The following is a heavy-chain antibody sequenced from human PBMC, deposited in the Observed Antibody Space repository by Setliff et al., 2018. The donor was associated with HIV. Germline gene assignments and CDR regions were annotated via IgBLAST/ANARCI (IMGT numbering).Heavy chain of an antibody. CDR3: ARDKEGYYYYYMDV. J-gene: IGHJ6*03. Sequence: PGGSLRLSCAASGFTFSKYWMHWVRQAPGQGLVWVSGINNDTTTIYYADSVKGRFTISRDNAKNSLYLQMNSLRAEDTAVYYCARDKEGYYYYYMDVWGKGTTVTVSS. CDR2: INNDTTTI. CDR1: GFTFSKYW. V-gene: IGHV3-48*04.